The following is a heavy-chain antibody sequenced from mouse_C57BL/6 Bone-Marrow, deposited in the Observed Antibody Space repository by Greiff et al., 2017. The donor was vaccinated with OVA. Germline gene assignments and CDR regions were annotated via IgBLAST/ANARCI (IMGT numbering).Heavy chain of an antibody. CDR2: IYPRSGNT. CDR1: GYTFTSYG. Sequence: QVQLQQSGAELARPGASVKLSCKASGYTFTSYGISWVKQRTGQGLEWIGEIYPRSGNTYYNEKFKGKATLTADKSSSTAYMQLSSLTSEDSAVYFCAREGQLRPLDYWGQGTSVTVSS. D-gene: IGHD3-2*02. CDR3: AREGQLRPLDY. V-gene: IGHV1-81*01. J-gene: IGHJ4*01.